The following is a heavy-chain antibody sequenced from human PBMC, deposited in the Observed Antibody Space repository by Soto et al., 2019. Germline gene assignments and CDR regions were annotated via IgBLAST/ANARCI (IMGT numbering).Heavy chain of an antibody. D-gene: IGHD3-22*01. CDR3: ARALYYYDNSGLAY. CDR2: INIYSGDA. J-gene: IGHJ4*02. V-gene: IGHV1-18*01. Sequence: QVRLEQSGPEVKKTGASVKVSCKASGYTFTSYGISWVRQAPGQGLEWMGWINIYSGDANYAQSFQDRVTMTRDTSTNTVYMEMRTLRSDDTAVYYCARALYYYDNSGLAYCGQGNLVTVSS. CDR1: GYTFTSYG.